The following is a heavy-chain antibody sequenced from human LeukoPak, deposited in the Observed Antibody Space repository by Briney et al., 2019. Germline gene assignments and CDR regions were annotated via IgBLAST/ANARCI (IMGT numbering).Heavy chain of an antibody. CDR2: IYYSGST. J-gene: IGHJ5*02. CDR3: ARDGDRSSWINWFDP. D-gene: IGHD6-13*01. CDR1: GGSISSGDYY. V-gene: IGHV4-30-4*01. Sequence: SETLSLTCTVSGGSISSGDYYWSRIRQPPGKGLEWIGYIYYSGSTYYNPSLKSRVTISVDTSKNQFSLKLSSVTAADTAVYYCARDGDRSSWINWFDPWGQGTLVTVSS.